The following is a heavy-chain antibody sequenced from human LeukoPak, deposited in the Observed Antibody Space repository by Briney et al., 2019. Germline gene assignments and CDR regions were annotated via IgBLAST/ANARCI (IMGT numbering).Heavy chain of an antibody. CDR1: GYTFTSNY. V-gene: IGHV1-69*13. Sequence: SVKVSCKASGYTFTSNYIHWVRQAPGQGLEWMGGVIPIFGTANYAQKFQGRVTITADESTSTAYMELSSLRSEDTAVYYCARRETTGVHYYYYGMDVWGQGTTVTVSS. J-gene: IGHJ6*02. D-gene: IGHD4-11*01. CDR3: ARRETTGVHYYYYGMDV. CDR2: VIPIFGTA.